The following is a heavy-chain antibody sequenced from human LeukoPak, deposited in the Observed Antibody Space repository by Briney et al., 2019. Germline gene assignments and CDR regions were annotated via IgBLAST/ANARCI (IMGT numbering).Heavy chain of an antibody. CDR3: AGYCSGGSCYPPWFDP. V-gene: IGHV1-18*01. CDR1: GYTFTSYG. D-gene: IGHD2-15*01. CDR2: ISAYNGNT. Sequence: ASVKVSCKASGYTFTSYGISWVRQAPGQGLEWMGWISAYNGNTNYAQKLQGRVTMTTDTSTSTAYMELRSLRSEDTAVYYCAGYCSGGSCYPPWFDPWGQGTLVTVSS. J-gene: IGHJ5*02.